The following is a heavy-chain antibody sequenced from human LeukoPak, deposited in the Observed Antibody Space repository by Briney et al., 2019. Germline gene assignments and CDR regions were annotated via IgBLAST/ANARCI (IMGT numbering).Heavy chain of an antibody. V-gene: IGHV4-59*01. CDR2: IYYSGST. D-gene: IGHD3-10*01. CDR1: GGSISSYC. CDR3: ARFITMVRGAPYWYFDL. Sequence: SETLSLTCTVSGGSISSYCWSWIREPAGKGLEWIGYIYYSGSTNYNPSLKSRVTISVDTSKNQFSLKLSSVTAADTAVYYCARFITMVRGAPYWYFDLWGRGTLVTVSS. J-gene: IGHJ2*01.